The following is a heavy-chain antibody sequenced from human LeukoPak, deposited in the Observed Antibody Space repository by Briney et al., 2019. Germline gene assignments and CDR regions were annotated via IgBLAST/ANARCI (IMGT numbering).Heavy chain of an antibody. CDR2: ISGSGANT. V-gene: IGHV3-23*01. CDR3: AKDKNRDHYYDISGYSDYFDY. Sequence: GGSLRLSCAASGFTFSTYAMSWVRQAPGKGLEWVSTISGSGANTYYADSVRGRFTISRDNSKNTLYLHMNSLRAEDTAVYYCAKDKNRDHYYDISGYSDYFDYWGQGTLVTVSS. J-gene: IGHJ4*02. D-gene: IGHD3-22*01. CDR1: GFTFSTYA.